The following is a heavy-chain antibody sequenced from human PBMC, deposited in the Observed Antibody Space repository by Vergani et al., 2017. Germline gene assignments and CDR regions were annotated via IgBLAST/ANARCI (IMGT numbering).Heavy chain of an antibody. CDR2: ISWNSGNI. V-gene: IGHV3-9*01. CDR3: AKSGIVVVIEGGFDY. Sequence: EVQLVESGGGLVQPGRSLRLSCAASGFTFDDYAMHWVRQAPGKGLEWVSHISWNSGNIGYADSVKGRFTISRDNAKNSLYLQMNSLRTEDTALYYCAKSGIVVVIEGGFDYWGQGTLVTVSS. J-gene: IGHJ4*02. CDR1: GFTFDDYA. D-gene: IGHD3-22*01.